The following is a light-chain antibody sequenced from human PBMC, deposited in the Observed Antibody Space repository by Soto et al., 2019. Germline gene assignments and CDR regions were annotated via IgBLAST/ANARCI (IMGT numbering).Light chain of an antibody. CDR1: NTGSNS. CDR3: RLWDSSSDHPVV. J-gene: IGLJ2*01. V-gene: IGLV3-21*02. CDR2: DDN. Sequence: SYELTQPPSVSVAPGQTARITCGGNNTGSNSVHWYQQKPGQAPVLVVYDDNDRPSGIPERFSGSNSANTATLPISRVEDGDEADYYCRLWDSSSDHPVVFGGGTQLTVL.